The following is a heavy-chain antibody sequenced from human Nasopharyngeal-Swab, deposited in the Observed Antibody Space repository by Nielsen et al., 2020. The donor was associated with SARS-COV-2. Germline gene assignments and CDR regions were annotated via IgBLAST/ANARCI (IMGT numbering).Heavy chain of an antibody. J-gene: IGHJ2*01. V-gene: IGHV3-23*01. D-gene: IGHD3-9*01. Sequence: GESLKISCAASGFNFNNFGMHWVRQAPGKGLEWVSAISGSGGSTYYADSVKGRFTISRDNSKNTLYLQMNSLRAEDTAVYYCAKDVTYYDILTGYRNYWYFDLWGRGTLVTVSS. CDR1: GFNFNNFG. CDR2: ISGSGGST. CDR3: AKDVTYYDILTGYRNYWYFDL.